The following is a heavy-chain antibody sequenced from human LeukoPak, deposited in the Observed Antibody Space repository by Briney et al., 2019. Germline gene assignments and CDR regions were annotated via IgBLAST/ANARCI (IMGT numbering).Heavy chain of an antibody. CDR1: GGSFSGYY. D-gene: IGHD2-2*01. J-gene: IGHJ6*03. V-gene: IGHV4-34*01. CDR3: AREGYPRRYCSSTSCRSGYHYMDV. CDR2: INHSGST. Sequence: SETLSLTCAVYGGSFSGYYWSWIRQPPGKGLEWIGEINHSGSTNYNPSLKSRVTISVDTSKNQFSLKLSSVTAADTAVYYCAREGYPRRYCSSTSCRSGYHYMDVWGKGTTVTVSS.